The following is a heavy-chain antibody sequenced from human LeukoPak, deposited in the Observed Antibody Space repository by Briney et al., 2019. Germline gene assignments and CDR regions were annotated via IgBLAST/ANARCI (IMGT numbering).Heavy chain of an antibody. CDR2: ISGSGGNT. V-gene: IGHV3-23*01. CDR3: SKELAPGRGSIFDY. CDR1: GFTFSRYA. J-gene: IGHJ4*02. D-gene: IGHD3-10*01. Sequence: GGSLRLSCAASGFTFSRYAMSWVRQAPGKGLEWVSAISGSGGNTYYADSVKGRFSISRDSSKNTLYLQMNSLRAEDTAMYYCSKELAPGRGSIFDYWGQGTLVTVSS.